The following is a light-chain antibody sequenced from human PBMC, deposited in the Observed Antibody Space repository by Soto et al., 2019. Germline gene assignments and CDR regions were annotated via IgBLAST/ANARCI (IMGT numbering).Light chain of an antibody. J-gene: IGLJ3*02. V-gene: IGLV2-11*01. Sequence: QSALTQPRSVAGSPGQSVTISCTGTSNDVGGYNYVSWYQQHPGKAPQLLISDVNKRPSGVPDRFSGSKSGNTASLIISGLQAEDEAEYYCCSYAGRSTWVFGGGTKVTV. CDR2: DVN. CDR1: SNDVGGYNY. CDR3: CSYAGRSTWV.